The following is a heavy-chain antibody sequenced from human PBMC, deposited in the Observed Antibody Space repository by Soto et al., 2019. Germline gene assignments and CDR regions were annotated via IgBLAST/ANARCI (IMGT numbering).Heavy chain of an antibody. CDR2: IYPRDSDT. V-gene: IGHV5-51*01. CDR3: ARQHPLDSRVWYT. Sequence: GESLKISCKVSGDSFTGFWIGWVRQMPGKGLEWLGSIYPRDSDTRYSPSFQGQVTISADKSLSTAYLQWNSLQASDTAIYYCARQHPLDSRVWYTWGQGTLVTVYS. CDR1: GDSFTGFW. J-gene: IGHJ4*02. D-gene: IGHD6-19*01.